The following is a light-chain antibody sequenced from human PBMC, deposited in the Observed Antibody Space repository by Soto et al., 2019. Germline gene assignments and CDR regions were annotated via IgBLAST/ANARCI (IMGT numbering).Light chain of an antibody. CDR3: QHTYTTPPWT. CDR2: AAS. J-gene: IGKJ1*01. CDR1: QSILRY. V-gene: IGKV1-39*01. Sequence: IQMTQSPSSVSASVGDRVTITCRAIQSILRYLNWYQQKPGKAPNLLISAASNLQSGVPSRFSGSGSGTEFTLTISSLQPEDFATYYCQHTYTTPPWTFGQGTKVDIK.